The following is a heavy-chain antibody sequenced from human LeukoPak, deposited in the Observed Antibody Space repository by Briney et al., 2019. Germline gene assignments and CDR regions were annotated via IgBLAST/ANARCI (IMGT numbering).Heavy chain of an antibody. CDR2: IIPILGIA. V-gene: IGHV1-69*04. CDR1: GGTFSSYA. CDR3: AREYNNVGATDLRY. Sequence: ASVKVSCKASGGTFSSYAISWVRQAPGQGLEWMGRIIPILGIANYAQKFQGRVTITADKSTSTAYMELSCLRSEDTAVYYCAREYNNVGATDLRYWGQGTLVTVSS. D-gene: IGHD1-26*01. J-gene: IGHJ4*02.